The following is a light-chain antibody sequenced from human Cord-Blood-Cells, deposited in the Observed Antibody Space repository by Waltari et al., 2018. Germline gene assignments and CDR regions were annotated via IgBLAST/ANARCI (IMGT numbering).Light chain of an antibody. Sequence: QSALTQPASVSGSPGQSITISCTGTSSDVGGYNYVSWYQQHPGKAPKLMIYDVSNRPPGVSSRFSGSKSGNTSSLTISGLQAEDEADYYCTSSTSSSTLVFGGGTKLTVL. CDR2: DVS. V-gene: IGLV2-14*01. CDR1: SSDVGGYNY. J-gene: IGLJ2*01. CDR3: TSSTSSSTLV.